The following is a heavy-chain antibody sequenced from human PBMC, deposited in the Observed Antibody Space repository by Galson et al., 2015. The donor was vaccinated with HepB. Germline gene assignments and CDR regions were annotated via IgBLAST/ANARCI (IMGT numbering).Heavy chain of an antibody. J-gene: IGHJ4*02. CDR2: ISGSGGST. D-gene: IGHD2-2*01. CDR1: GFTFSSYA. CDR3: ATDIVVVPAATTDY. V-gene: IGHV3-23*01. Sequence: SLRLSCAASGFTFSSYAMSWVRQAPGKGLEWVSAISGSGGSTYYADSVKGRFTISRDNSKNTLYLQMNSLRAEDTAVYYCATDIVVVPAATTDYWGQGTLVTVSS.